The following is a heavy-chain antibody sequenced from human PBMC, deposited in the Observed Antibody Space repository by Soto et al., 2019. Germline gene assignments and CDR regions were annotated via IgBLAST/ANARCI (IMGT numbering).Heavy chain of an antibody. CDR1: GFTFSSYD. D-gene: IGHD6-13*01. V-gene: IGHV3-13*04. J-gene: IGHJ6*02. CDR3: ARAAGNDYYYYGMDV. CDR2: IGTAGDT. Sequence: EVPLVESGGGLVQPGGSLRLSCAASGFTFSSYDMHWVRQATGKGLEWVSAIGTAGDTYYPGSVKGRFTISRENAKNSLYLQMNSLRAGDTAVYYCARAAGNDYYYYGMDVWGQGTTVTVSS.